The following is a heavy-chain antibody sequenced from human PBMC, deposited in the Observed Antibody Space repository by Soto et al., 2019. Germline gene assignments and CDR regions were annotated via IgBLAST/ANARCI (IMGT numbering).Heavy chain of an antibody. V-gene: IGHV1-18*04. Sequence: ASVKVSCKASGYPFTSSGFSWVRQAPGQGLEWMGWISPNNGNTLYAQKFKGRVTMTTDTSTSTAYMELGSLRSDDTAVYYCATDPFCGSAPGCSSLDAWGQGTTVTVSS. CDR2: ISPNNGNT. J-gene: IGHJ6*02. CDR3: ATDPFCGSAPGCSSLDA. D-gene: IGHD2-21*01. CDR1: GYPFTSSG.